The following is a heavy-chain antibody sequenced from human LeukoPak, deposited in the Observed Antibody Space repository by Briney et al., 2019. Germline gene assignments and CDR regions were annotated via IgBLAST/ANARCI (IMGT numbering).Heavy chain of an antibody. D-gene: IGHD2-2*02. CDR1: GYTFNGYY. J-gene: IGHJ4*02. V-gene: IGHV1-2*02. CDR2: INPNSGGT. Sequence: ASVKVSCKASGYTFNGYYMHWVRQAPGQGLEWMGWINPNSGGTNYAQRFQGRVNMTRDTSISTAYMELSRLRSDDTAVYYCARDLFQDIVVVPGAIWGQGTLVTVSS. CDR3: ARDLFQDIVVVPGAI.